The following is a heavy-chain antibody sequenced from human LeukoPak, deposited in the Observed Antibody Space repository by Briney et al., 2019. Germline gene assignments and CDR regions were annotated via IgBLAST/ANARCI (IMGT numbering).Heavy chain of an antibody. CDR1: GGSISSYY. J-gene: IGHJ3*02. V-gene: IGHV4-59*01. Sequence: SETLSLTCTVSGGSISSYYWSWIRQPPGEGLEWIGYIYYSGSTNYNPSLKSRVTISVDTSKNQFSLKLSSVTAADTAVYYCAREPNSGSGDGGLDIWGQGTMVTVSS. CDR3: AREPNSGSGDGGLDI. D-gene: IGHD3-10*01. CDR2: IYYSGST.